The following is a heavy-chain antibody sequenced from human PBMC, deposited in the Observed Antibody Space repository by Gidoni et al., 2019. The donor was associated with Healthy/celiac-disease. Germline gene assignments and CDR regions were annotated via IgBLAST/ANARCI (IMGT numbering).Heavy chain of an antibody. J-gene: IGHJ4*02. V-gene: IGHV3-7*03. D-gene: IGHD4-4*01. CDR3: AITMTTVTTNFDY. Sequence: EVQLVESGGGLVQPGGSLSLSCAASGFTFSSYWMSWVRQAPGKGLGWVANIKQDGSEKYYVDSVKGRFTISRDNAKNSLYLQMNSLRAEDTAVYYCAITMTTVTTNFDYWGQGTLVTVSS. CDR1: GFTFSSYW. CDR2: IKQDGSEK.